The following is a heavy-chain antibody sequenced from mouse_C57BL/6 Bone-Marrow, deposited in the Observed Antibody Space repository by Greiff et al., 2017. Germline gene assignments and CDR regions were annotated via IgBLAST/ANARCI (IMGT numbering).Heavy chain of an antibody. V-gene: IGHV1-82*01. D-gene: IGHD2-2*01. J-gene: IGHJ4*01. CDR2: IYPGDGDT. Sequence: VKLQESGPELVKPGASVKISCKASGYAFSSSWMNWVKQRPGKGLEWIGRIYPGDGDTNYNGKFKGKATLTADKSSSTAYMQLSSLTSEDSAVYFCARLDYYGYDDAMDYWGQGTSVTVSS. CDR1: GYAFSSSW. CDR3: ARLDYYGYDDAMDY.